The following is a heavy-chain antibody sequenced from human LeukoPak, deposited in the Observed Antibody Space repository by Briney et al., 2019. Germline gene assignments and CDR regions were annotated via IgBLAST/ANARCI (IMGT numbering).Heavy chain of an antibody. Sequence: SETLSLTCTVSGGSISGFFWTWIRQPPGRELEWIGSIYYSGSSTKHNPSLKSRVTISVGTSKSQFSLNLDSATAADTAVYYCARTSRHFYGSGTNLTPWPAGMDVWGQGTTVTVSS. J-gene: IGHJ6*02. D-gene: IGHD3-10*01. CDR1: GGSISGFF. CDR3: ARTSRHFYGSGTNLTPWPAGMDV. V-gene: IGHV4-59*01. CDR2: IYYSGSST.